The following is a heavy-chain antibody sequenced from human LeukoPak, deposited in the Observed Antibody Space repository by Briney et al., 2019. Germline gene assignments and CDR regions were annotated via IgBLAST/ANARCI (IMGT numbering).Heavy chain of an antibody. Sequence: SETLSLTCTVSGGSISSGDYYWSWIRQPPGTGLEWIGYIYYSGSTYYHPSLRSRVIISVDTSKNQFSLKLSSVTAADTAVYYCASSYDSSGYYYPYFNYWGQGTLVTVSS. CDR3: ASSYDSSGYYYPYFNY. J-gene: IGHJ4*02. D-gene: IGHD3-22*01. CDR2: IYYSGST. CDR1: GGSISSGDYY. V-gene: IGHV4-30-4*01.